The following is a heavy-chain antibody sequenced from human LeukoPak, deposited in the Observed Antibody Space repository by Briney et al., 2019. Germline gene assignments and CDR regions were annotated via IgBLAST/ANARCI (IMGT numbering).Heavy chain of an antibody. CDR1: GFTFSSYG. V-gene: IGHV3-30*18. Sequence: PGGSLRLSCAASGFTFSSYGMHWVRQAPGKELEWVAVISYDGSNKYYADSVKGRFTISRDNSKNTLYLQMNSLRTEDTAVYYCAKEVVMYYDFWSGYQGGDYWGQGTLVTVSS. D-gene: IGHD3-3*01. CDR3: AKEVVMYYDFWSGYQGGDY. J-gene: IGHJ4*02. CDR2: ISYDGSNK.